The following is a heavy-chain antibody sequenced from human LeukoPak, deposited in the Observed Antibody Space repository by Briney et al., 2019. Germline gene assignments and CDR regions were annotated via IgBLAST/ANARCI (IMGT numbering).Heavy chain of an antibody. D-gene: IGHD6-6*01. CDR2: IIPIFGTA. V-gene: IGHV1-69*13. Sequence: ASVKVSCKASGYTFSSYAISWVRQAPGQGLEWMGGIIPIFGTANYAQKFQGRVTITADESTSTAYMELSSLRSEDTAVYYCAREGHIAARTFDYWGQGTLVTVSS. CDR3: AREGHIAARTFDY. CDR1: GYTFSSYA. J-gene: IGHJ4*02.